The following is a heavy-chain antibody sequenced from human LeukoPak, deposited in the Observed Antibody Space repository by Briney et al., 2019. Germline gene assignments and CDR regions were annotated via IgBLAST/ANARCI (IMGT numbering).Heavy chain of an antibody. CDR3: AKVRYGYGTFGAFDI. V-gene: IGHV3-9*01. D-gene: IGHD5-18*01. CDR1: GFTFDDYA. Sequence: TGGSLRLSCTVSGFTFDDYAMHWVRHTPGKGLEWVAGITWNRDNIGYGDSVKGRFTISRDNVKNVLYLQMNSLRPEDTALYYCAKVRYGYGTFGAFDIWGQGTMVTVSS. CDR2: ITWNRDNI. J-gene: IGHJ3*02.